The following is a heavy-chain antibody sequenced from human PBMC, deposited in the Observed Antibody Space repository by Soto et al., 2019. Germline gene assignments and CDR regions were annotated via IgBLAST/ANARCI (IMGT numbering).Heavy chain of an antibody. J-gene: IGHJ6*02. V-gene: IGHV1-18*01. CDR2: ISAYNGNT. CDR3: ARDNKDYDFWSGYYVSHQDDYGMDV. D-gene: IGHD3-3*01. Sequence: ASVKVSCKASGYTFTSYGISWVRQAPGQGLEWMGWISAYNGNTNYAQKLQGRVTMTTDTSTSTAYMELRSLRSDDTAVYYCARDNKDYDFWSGYYVSHQDDYGMDVWGQGTTVTVSS. CDR1: GYTFTSYG.